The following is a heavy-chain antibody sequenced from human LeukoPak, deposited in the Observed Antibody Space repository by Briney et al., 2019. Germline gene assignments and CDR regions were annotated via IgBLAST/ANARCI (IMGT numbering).Heavy chain of an antibody. CDR3: ARGAHKRDDYGGFFDS. V-gene: IGHV3-30*03. CDR2: LSYDGSYK. D-gene: IGHD4-23*01. J-gene: IGHJ4*02. CDR1: GFTFSRYS. Sequence: PGGSLRLSCAASGFTFSRYSMNWVRQAPGKGLEWVAVLSYDGSYKYYADSVKGRFTISRDNSKNTLYLQMNSLRAEDTAVYYCARGAHKRDDYGGFFDSWGQGTLVSVSS.